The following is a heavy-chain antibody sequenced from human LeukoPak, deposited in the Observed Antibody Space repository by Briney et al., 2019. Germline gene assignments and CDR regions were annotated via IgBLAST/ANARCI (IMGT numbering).Heavy chain of an antibody. CDR3: ARGRRQWPLRY. D-gene: IGHD6-19*01. CDR2: INHSGST. Sequence: PSETLSLTCAVYGGSFSGYYWSWIRQPPGKGLEWIGEINHSGSTNYNPSLKSRVTISVDTSKNQFSLKLSSVTAADTAVYYCARGRRQWPLRYWGQGTLVTVSS. J-gene: IGHJ4*02. V-gene: IGHV4-34*01. CDR1: GGSFSGYY.